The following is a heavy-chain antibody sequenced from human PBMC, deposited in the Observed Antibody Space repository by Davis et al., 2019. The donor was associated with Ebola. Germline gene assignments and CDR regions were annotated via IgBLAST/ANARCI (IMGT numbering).Heavy chain of an antibody. J-gene: IGHJ6*04. CDR3: AKVLYDYDSSGYYWDYYNYGMDV. D-gene: IGHD3-22*01. CDR1: GFTFSSYS. CDR2: ISTSSSTI. Sequence: PSETLSLTCAASGFTFSSYSMNWVRQAPGKGLEWVSYISTSSSTISYADSVKGRFTISRDNAKNSLSLQMNSLRAEDTAIYYCAKVLYDYDSSGYYWDYYNYGMDVWGKGTTVTVSS. V-gene: IGHV3-48*01.